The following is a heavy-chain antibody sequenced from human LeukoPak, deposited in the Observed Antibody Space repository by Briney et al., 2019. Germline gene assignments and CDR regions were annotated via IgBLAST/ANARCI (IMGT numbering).Heavy chain of an antibody. Sequence: ASVRVSCKASGYTFTSYGISWVRQAPGQGLEWMGWISAYNGNTNYAQKLQGRVTMTTDTSTSTAYMELRSLRSDDTAVYYCARIAMEQLVSDYWGQGTLVTVSS. CDR2: ISAYNGNT. D-gene: IGHD6-13*01. V-gene: IGHV1-18*01. CDR3: ARIAMEQLVSDY. CDR1: GYTFTSYG. J-gene: IGHJ4*02.